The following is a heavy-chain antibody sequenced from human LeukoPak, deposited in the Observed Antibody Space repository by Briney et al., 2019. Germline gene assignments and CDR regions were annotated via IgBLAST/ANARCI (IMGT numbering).Heavy chain of an antibody. J-gene: IGHJ4*02. CDR1: GFTVSSNY. D-gene: IGHD3-22*01. Sequence: GGSLRLSCAASGFTVSSNYMSWVRPAPGKGLEWVSVIYSGGSIYYVDSVKGRFTISRDKSKNTLYLQMNSLRVEDTAVYYCARFYYDRSFDYWGQGTLVTVSS. CDR2: IYSGGSI. V-gene: IGHV3-53*01. CDR3: ARFYYDRSFDY.